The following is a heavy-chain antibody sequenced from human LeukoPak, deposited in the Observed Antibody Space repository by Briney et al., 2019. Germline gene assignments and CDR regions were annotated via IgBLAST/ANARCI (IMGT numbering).Heavy chain of an antibody. CDR2: LSGDGGTA. CDR1: GPSFSNSW. D-gene: IGHD4/OR15-4a*01. Sequence: GASLRLSCAASGPSFSNSWMHWVRQAPGKWLVWDSRLSGDGGTANYADSVRGRFTISRDNAKNTLYLQMNSLRAEDTAVYFCARQGANAAFDYWGQGTLVTVSS. V-gene: IGHV3-74*01. J-gene: IGHJ4*01. CDR3: ARQGANAAFDY.